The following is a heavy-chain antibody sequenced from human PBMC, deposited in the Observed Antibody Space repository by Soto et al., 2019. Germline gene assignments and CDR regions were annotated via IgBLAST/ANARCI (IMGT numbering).Heavy chain of an antibody. CDR3: AKQRGEVDKINKRSYYYGMDV. CDR2: ISGSGGST. V-gene: IGHV3-23*01. Sequence: GGSLRLSCAASGFTFSSYAMSWVRQAPGKGLEWVSAISGSGGSTYYADSVKGRFTISRDNSKNTLYLQMNSLRAEDTAVYYCAKQRGEVDKINKRSYYYGMDVWGQGTTVTVSS. CDR1: GFTFSSYA. J-gene: IGHJ6*02. D-gene: IGHD5-12*01.